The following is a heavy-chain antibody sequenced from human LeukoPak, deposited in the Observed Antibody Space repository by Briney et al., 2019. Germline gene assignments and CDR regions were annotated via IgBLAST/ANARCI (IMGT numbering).Heavy chain of an antibody. CDR3: ARKQEIGYDPLDN. Sequence: GGSLRLSCAPSGFTFSSYAMSWVRQAPGKGLEWVSTISDSGTTTFYADSVKGRFTISRDSSKNTLYLQMNSLRAEDTAVYYCARKQEIGYDPLDNWGQGTLVTVSS. CDR2: ISDSGTTT. CDR1: GFTFSSYA. V-gene: IGHV3-23*01. D-gene: IGHD3-22*01. J-gene: IGHJ4*02.